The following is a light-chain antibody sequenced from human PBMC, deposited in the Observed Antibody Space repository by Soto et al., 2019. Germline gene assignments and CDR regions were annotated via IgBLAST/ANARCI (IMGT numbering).Light chain of an antibody. CDR2: GAS. V-gene: IGKV3-15*01. Sequence: EIVMTQSPATLSVSPGERATLSCRASQSVSSNLAWYQQKPGQAPRLLIYGASTRATGIPARFSGRGSGTEFTPTISSLQSEDWAVYYCKQCNDWPHTFGQGTKLEIK. CDR1: QSVSSN. J-gene: IGKJ2*01. CDR3: KQCNDWPHT.